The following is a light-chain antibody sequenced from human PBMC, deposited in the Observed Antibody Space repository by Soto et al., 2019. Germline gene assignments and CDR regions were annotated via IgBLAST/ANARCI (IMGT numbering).Light chain of an antibody. CDR1: SSDIGAYNS. J-gene: IGLJ1*01. CDR3: ISLTASNPYV. CDR2: EVS. Sequence: QSALTQPASVSGSPGQSITISCTGTSSDIGAYNSVSWYQQHPGKAPKLMIYEVSNRPSGVSNRFSAAKSGNTASLTISGLKAEDEADYYCISLTASNPYVFGTGTKLTVL. V-gene: IGLV2-14*01.